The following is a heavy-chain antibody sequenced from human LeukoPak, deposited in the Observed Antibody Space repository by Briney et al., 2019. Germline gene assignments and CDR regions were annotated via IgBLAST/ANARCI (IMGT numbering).Heavy chain of an antibody. Sequence: GASVKVSCKASGYTFTGYYMHWVRQAPGQGLEWMGRINPNSGGTNSAQKFQGRVTMTRDTSISTAYMELSRLRSDDTAVYYCARFSYCSGGSCYERSDYWGQGTLVTVSS. CDR1: GYTFTGYY. CDR2: INPNSGGT. D-gene: IGHD2-15*01. J-gene: IGHJ4*02. V-gene: IGHV1-2*06. CDR3: ARFSYCSGGSCYERSDY.